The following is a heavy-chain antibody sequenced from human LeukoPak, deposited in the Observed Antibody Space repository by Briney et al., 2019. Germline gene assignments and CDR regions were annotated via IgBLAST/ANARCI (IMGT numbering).Heavy chain of an antibody. CDR3: AREVDTARVFYYYGMDV. J-gene: IGHJ6*02. D-gene: IGHD5-18*01. V-gene: IGHV3-74*01. Sequence: GGSLRLSCAASGFTFNNYWMHWVRQAPGKGLVWVSRINPNDGSSTTYADSVKGRFTISRDNAKNSLYLRMNSLRAEDTAVYYCAREVDTARVFYYYGMDVWGQGTSVTVSS. CDR1: GFTFNNYW. CDR2: INPNDGSST.